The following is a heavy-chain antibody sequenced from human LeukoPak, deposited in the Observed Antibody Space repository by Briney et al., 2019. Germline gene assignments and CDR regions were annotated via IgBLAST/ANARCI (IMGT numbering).Heavy chain of an antibody. V-gene: IGHV4-39*01. J-gene: IGHJ4*02. D-gene: IGHD3-22*01. CDR2: IYYSGRT. CDR1: GGSISSSSDY. CDR3: AICRKFYSDSSGYCNYFDY. Sequence: SETLSLTCSVSGGSISSSSDYWGWHRQPQGKELEWIGSIYYSGRTYYNLSLKSRVTMSVDTSKNQFSLKLSSVTAADTAVYYCAICRKFYSDSSGYCNYFDYWGQGTLVTVSS.